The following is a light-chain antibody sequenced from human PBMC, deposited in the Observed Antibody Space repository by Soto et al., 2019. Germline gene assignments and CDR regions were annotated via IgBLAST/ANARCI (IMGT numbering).Light chain of an antibody. Sequence: DIQMTQSPSSLSASVGDRVTIPCQASQDISNYLNWYQQKPGKAPKLLIYDASNLETGVPSRFSGSGSGADFTFTISSLQPEDIATYYCQQYDNLPGFGQGTRLEIK. CDR3: QQYDNLPG. J-gene: IGKJ5*01. CDR1: QDISNY. CDR2: DAS. V-gene: IGKV1-33*01.